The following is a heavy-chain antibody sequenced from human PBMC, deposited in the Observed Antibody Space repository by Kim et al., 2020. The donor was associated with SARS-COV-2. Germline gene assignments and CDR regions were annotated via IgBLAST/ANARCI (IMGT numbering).Heavy chain of an antibody. D-gene: IGHD5-12*01. CDR3: ARRSPSPDYSGDDS. J-gene: IGHJ5*01. V-gene: IGHV3-11*04. Sequence: AESVKGRFTITRDNAKNSLYLQMNSLRAEDTALYYCARRSPSPDYSGDDSWGQGTLVPGSS.